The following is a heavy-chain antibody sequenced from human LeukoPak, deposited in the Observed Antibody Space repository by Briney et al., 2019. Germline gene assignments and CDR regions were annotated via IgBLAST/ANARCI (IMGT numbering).Heavy chain of an antibody. CDR3: ARHGRRLPFDY. J-gene: IGHJ4*02. CDR2: IYYSGST. D-gene: IGHD5-12*01. V-gene: IGHV4-39*01. Sequence: SETLSLTCTVSGGSISSSSYYWGWIRQPPGKGLEWIGSIYYSGSTYYNPSLKSRVTISVDTSKNQFSLKLSSVTAADTAVYYCARHGRRLPFDYWGQGTLVTVSS. CDR1: GGSISSSSYY.